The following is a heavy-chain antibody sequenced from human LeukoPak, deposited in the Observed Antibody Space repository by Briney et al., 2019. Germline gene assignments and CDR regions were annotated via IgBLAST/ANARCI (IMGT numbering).Heavy chain of an antibody. CDR3: ARAVGGDYDSSGQSDY. V-gene: IGHV3-7*01. CDR2: IKQDGSEK. Sequence: GGSLRLSCAASGFTFSSYWMSWVRQAPGKGLEWVANIKQDGSEKYYVDSVKGRFTISRDNAKNSLYLQMNSLRAEDTAVYYCARAVGGDYDSSGQSDYWGQGTLVTVSS. D-gene: IGHD3-22*01. CDR1: GFTFSSYW. J-gene: IGHJ4*02.